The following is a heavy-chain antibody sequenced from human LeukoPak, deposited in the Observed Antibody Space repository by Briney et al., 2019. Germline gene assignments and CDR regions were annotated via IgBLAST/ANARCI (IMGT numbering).Heavy chain of an antibody. CDR2: ISSSSSYI. CDR3: ARARLVIGTYYYYGMDV. D-gene: IGHD3-9*01. J-gene: IGHJ6*02. CDR1: GFTFSGYS. V-gene: IGHV3-21*01. Sequence: GSPRLSCAGSGFTFSGYSMNWVRQAPGKGLEWVSSISSSSSYIYYADSVKGRFTISRDNAKNSLYLQMNSLRAEDTAVYYCARARLVIGTYYYYGMDVWGQGTTVTVSS.